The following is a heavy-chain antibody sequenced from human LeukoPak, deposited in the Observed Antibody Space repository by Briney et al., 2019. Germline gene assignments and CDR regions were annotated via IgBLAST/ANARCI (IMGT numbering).Heavy chain of an antibody. CDR2: IYYSGST. CDR1: GGSISSYY. CDR3: ASGIAARPGYFDY. D-gene: IGHD6-6*01. Sequence: SETLSLTCTVSGGSISSYYWSWIRQPPGKGREWNGYIYYSGSTNYNPSLKSRVTISVDTSKNQFSLKLSSVTAADTAVYYCASGIAARPGYFDYWGQGTLVTVSS. J-gene: IGHJ4*02. V-gene: IGHV4-59*01.